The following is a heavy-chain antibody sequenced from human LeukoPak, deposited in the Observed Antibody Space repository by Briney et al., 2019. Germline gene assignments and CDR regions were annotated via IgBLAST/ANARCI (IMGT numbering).Heavy chain of an antibody. J-gene: IGHJ4*02. CDR3: ARAGSGGWYSRNFDY. Sequence: KPGGSLRLSCAASGFTFSSYSMNWVRQAPGKGLEWVSSISSSSSYIYYADSVKGRFTISRDNAKNSLYLQMNSLRAEDTAVYYCARAGSGGWYSRNFDYWGQGTLVTVSS. CDR1: GFTFSSYS. V-gene: IGHV3-21*01. D-gene: IGHD6-19*01. CDR2: ISSSSSYI.